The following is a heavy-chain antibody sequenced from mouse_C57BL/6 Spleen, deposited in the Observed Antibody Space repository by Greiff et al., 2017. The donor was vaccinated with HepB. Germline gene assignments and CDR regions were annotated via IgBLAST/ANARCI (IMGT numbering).Heavy chain of an antibody. CDR3: ARESGSSYYYAMDY. V-gene: IGHV5-4*01. CDR2: ISDGGSYT. J-gene: IGHJ4*01. D-gene: IGHD1-1*01. Sequence: EVKLVESGGGLVKPGGSLKLSCAASGFTFSSYAMSWVRQTPEKRLEWVATISDGGSYTYYPDNVKGRFTISRDNAKNNLYLQMSHLKSEDTAMYYCARESGSSYYYAMDYWGQGTSVTVSS. CDR1: GFTFSSYA.